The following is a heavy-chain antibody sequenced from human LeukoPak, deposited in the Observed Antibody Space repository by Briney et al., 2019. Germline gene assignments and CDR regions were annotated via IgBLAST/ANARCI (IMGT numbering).Heavy chain of an antibody. Sequence: PGGSLRLSCAASGFTFSSYTMHWVRQTPGKGLEWVAVISYDGSDEYYADSVKGRFTIFRDNSKNTLYLQMNSLRVEDTAVYYCAKEIVPPSGYYFDYWGQGTLVTVSS. CDR3: AKEIVPPSGYYFDY. J-gene: IGHJ4*02. CDR2: ISYDGSDE. D-gene: IGHD6-6*01. V-gene: IGHV3-30*04. CDR1: GFTFSSYT.